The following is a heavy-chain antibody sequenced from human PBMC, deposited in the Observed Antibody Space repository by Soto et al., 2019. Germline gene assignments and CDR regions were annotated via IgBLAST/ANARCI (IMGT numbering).Heavy chain of an antibody. CDR1: GFTFTTYA. CDR3: AKPFGSGGDAPIYFDF. J-gene: IGHJ4*02. Sequence: PWGSLRLSCAASGFTFTTYAMSWVRQAPGKGLEWVSTISGGGNTYYADSVKGRFSISRDNSKNTLYLQMNSLRAEDTAVYYCAKPFGSGGDAPIYFDFWGQGALVPVSS. V-gene: IGHV3-23*01. CDR2: ISGGGNT. D-gene: IGHD6-19*01.